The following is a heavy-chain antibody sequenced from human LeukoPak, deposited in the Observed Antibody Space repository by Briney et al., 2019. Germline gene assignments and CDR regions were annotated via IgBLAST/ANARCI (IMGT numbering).Heavy chain of an antibody. V-gene: IGHV3-15*01. Sequence: EGSLRLSCAASGFTFSNAWMSWVRQAPGKGLDWIGRIKSKTDGGTTDYAAPVKGSFTISRDDLKSTLYLQMNSLKTEDTAVYYCTTNYYDSSGYFDNWFDPWGQGTLVTVSS. CDR1: GFTFSNAW. D-gene: IGHD3-22*01. CDR3: TTNYYDSSGYFDNWFDP. CDR2: IKSKTDGGTT. J-gene: IGHJ5*02.